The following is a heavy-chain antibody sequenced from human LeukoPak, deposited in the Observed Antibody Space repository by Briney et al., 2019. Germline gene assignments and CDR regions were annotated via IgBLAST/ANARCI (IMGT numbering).Heavy chain of an antibody. V-gene: IGHV1-18*01. CDR2: ISTYNGNT. CDR1: GYTFISYG. Sequence: ASVKVSCKASGYTFISYGISWVRQAPGQGLEWMGWISTYNGNTNYTQNLQGRVTMTTDTSTSTAYMDLRSLRSDDTAVYYCARGPGTHGSDYWGQGTLVTVSS. D-gene: IGHD1-26*01. J-gene: IGHJ4*02. CDR3: ARGPGTHGSDY.